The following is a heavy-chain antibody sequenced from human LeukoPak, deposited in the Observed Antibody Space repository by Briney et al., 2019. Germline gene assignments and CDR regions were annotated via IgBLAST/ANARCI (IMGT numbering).Heavy chain of an antibody. CDR3: ARGYCTNGVCYFDY. V-gene: IGHV4-34*01. CDR2: INHSGST. D-gene: IGHD2-8*01. CDR1: GGSFSGYY. J-gene: IGHJ4*02. Sequence: SETLSLTCAVYGGSFSGYYWSWIRQPPGKGLEWIGEINHSGSTNYNPSLKSRVTMSVDTSKNQFSLKLSSVTAADTAVYYCARGYCTNGVCYFDYWGQGTLVTVSS.